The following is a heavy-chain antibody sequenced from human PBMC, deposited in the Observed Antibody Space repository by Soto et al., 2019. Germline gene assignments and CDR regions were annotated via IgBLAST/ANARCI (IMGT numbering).Heavy chain of an antibody. CDR2: ISDSGRTI. CDR1: GFTFSSYE. J-gene: IGHJ6*02. D-gene: IGHD3-3*01. CDR3: ARDLLHYDFWSGYSAYFYYGMDV. Sequence: LRLSCSASGFTFSSYEMNWVRQAPGKGLERVSYISDSGRTIYYADSVKGRFTVSRDDAQNSVYLQMDSLRAEDTAVYYCARDLLHYDFWSGYSAYFYYGMDVWGPGTTVTVSS. V-gene: IGHV3-48*03.